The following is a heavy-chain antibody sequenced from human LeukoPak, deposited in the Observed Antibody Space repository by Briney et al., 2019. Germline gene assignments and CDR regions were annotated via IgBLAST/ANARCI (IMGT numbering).Heavy chain of an antibody. V-gene: IGHV1-69*13. CDR1: LGTFSSYA. D-gene: IGHD4-17*01. CDR3: ARESVHATVTTVDY. Sequence: SVKVSCKASLGTFSSYAISWVRQAPEQGLEWMGGIIPIFGTANYAQKFQGRVTITADESTSTAYMELSSLRSEDTAVYYCARESVHATVTTVDYWGQGTLVTVSS. J-gene: IGHJ4*02. CDR2: IIPIFGTA.